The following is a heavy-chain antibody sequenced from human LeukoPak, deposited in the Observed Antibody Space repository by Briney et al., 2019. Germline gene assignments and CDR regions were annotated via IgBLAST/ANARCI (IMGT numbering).Heavy chain of an antibody. CDR3: ARDLEYYYGSGSYYSH. J-gene: IGHJ4*02. V-gene: IGHV3-21*01. CDR2: ISSSSSYI. D-gene: IGHD3-10*01. Sequence: GGSLTLSCAASGFTFSSYSMNWVRQAPGKGLEWVSSISSSSSYIYYADSVKGRFTISRDNAKNSPYLQMNSLRAEDTAVYYCARDLEYYYGSGSYYSHWGQGTLVTVSS. CDR1: GFTFSSYS.